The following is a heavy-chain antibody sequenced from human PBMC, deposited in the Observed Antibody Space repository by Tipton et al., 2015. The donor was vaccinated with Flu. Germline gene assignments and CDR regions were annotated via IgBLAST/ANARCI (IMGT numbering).Heavy chain of an antibody. Sequence: SLRLSCTASGFTFSNYWMNWVRQAPGKGLEWVANIKPDGSEKNYVDSVRGRFTISRDNVKNSLYLQMNNPRAEDTAVYFCVRDETSVKWGPWGQGTLVTVSS. CDR2: IKPDGSEK. D-gene: IGHD4-11*01. CDR1: GFTFSNYW. V-gene: IGHV3-7*01. CDR3: VRDETSVKWGP. J-gene: IGHJ5*02.